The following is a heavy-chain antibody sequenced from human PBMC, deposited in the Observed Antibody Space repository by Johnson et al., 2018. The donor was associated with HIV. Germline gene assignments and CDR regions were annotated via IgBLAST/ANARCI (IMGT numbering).Heavy chain of an antibody. CDR2: ISSNGGST. V-gene: IGHV3-64*01. Sequence: VQLVESGGGLVQPGRSLRLSCAASGFTFSSYAMHWVRQAPGKGLEYVSAISSNGGSTYYANSVKGRFTISRDNSKNTLYLQMNSLRAEDTAVYYCARVGSLAFDIWGQGTTVTVSS. J-gene: IGHJ3*02. CDR3: ARVGSLAFDI. CDR1: GFTFSSYA. D-gene: IGHD3-16*01.